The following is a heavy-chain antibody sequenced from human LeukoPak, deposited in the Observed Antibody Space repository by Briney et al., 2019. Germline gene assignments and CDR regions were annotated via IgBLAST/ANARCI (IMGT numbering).Heavy chain of an antibody. CDR2: IYSGGST. J-gene: IGHJ4*02. V-gene: IGHV3-53*01. CDR1: GFTVTSNY. Sequence: GGSLRLSCAASGFTVTSNYMSCVRQAPGKGLEWVSVIYSGGSTYYADSLKGRFTISRDNSKNTLYRQRKSLRREDTAVYNVPRVACRSSSYISGIDYWGQGTLGNVSS. CDR3: PRVACRSSSYISGIDY. D-gene: IGHD6-6*01.